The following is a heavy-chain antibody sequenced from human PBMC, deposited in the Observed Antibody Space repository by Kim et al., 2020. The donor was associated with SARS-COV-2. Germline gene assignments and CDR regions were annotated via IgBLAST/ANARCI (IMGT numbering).Heavy chain of an antibody. Sequence: SVKVSCKASGGTFSSYAISWVRQAPGQGLEWMGGIIPIFGTANYAQKFQGRVTITADESTSTAYMELSSLRSEDTAVYYCAGGSHSGTQQRYYGMDVWGQGTTVTVSS. CDR3: AGGSHSGTQQRYYGMDV. V-gene: IGHV1-69*13. J-gene: IGHJ6*02. CDR1: GGTFSSYA. D-gene: IGHD5-12*01. CDR2: IIPIFGTA.